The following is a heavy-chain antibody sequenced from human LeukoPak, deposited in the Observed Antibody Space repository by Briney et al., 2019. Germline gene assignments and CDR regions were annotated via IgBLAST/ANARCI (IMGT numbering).Heavy chain of an antibody. D-gene: IGHD1-26*01. CDR3: AREWELPVFDY. CDR2: IIPILGIA. CDR1: GGTFSNYA. Sequence: ASVKVSCKASGGTFSNYAISWVRQAPGQGLEWMGRIIPILGIANYAQKFQGRVTITADKSTSTAYMELSSLRSEDTAVYYCAREWELPVFDYWGQGTLVTVSS. V-gene: IGHV1-69*04. J-gene: IGHJ4*02.